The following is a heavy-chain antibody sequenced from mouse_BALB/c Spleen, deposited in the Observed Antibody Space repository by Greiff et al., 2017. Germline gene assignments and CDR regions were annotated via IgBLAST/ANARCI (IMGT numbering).Heavy chain of an antibody. J-gene: IGHJ4*01. CDR2: ISSGGGST. CDR1: GFAFSSYD. CDR3: ARHEAMDY. Sequence: DVQLQESGGGLVKPGGSLKLSCAASGFAFSSYDMSWVRQTPEKRLEWVAYISSGGGSTYYPDTVKGRFTISRDNAKNTLYLQMSSLKSEDTAMYYCARHEAMDYWGQGTSVTVSS. V-gene: IGHV5-12-1*01.